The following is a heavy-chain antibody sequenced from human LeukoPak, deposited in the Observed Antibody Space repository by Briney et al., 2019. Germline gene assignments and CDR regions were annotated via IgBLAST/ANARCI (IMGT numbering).Heavy chain of an antibody. CDR1: GGSISSGNCY. Sequence: SETLSLTCSVSGGSISSGNCYWCWIRPPGGKGLGGFGSIYTSGSTNYNPSLKSRVTISVDTSKNQFSLKLSSVTAADTAVYYCASAFSVTMVRGAFDPWGQGTLVTVSS. V-gene: IGHV4-61*02. CDR2: IYTSGST. J-gene: IGHJ5*02. CDR3: ASAFSVTMVRGAFDP. D-gene: IGHD3-10*01.